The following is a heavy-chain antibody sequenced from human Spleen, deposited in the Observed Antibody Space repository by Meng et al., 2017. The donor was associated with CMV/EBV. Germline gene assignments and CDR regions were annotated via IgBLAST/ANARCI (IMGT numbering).Heavy chain of an antibody. CDR2: IKTKTDGGTT. CDR1: GFTFSNAY. V-gene: IGHV3-15*01. Sequence: SCPASGFTFSNAYMSWVRQAPGKGLEWVGHIKTKTDGGTTDYAAPVKGRFTISRDDSKNTLYLQMNSLKTEDTAMYYCTTDSGWLVTWGQGTLVTVSS. CDR3: TTDSGWLVT. D-gene: IGHD6-19*01. J-gene: IGHJ5*02.